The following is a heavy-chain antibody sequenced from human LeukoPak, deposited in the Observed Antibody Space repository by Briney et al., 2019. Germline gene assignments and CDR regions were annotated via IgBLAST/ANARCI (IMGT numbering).Heavy chain of an antibody. CDR1: GGTFSSFP. D-gene: IGHD5-12*01. CDR2: IIPIFGTA. J-gene: IGHJ6*03. CDR3: ASDNLRGYSGYDSPIYYYYYMDV. Sequence: GASVKVSCKASGGTFSSFPISWVRQAPGQGFEWMGGIIPIFGTANYAQKFQGRVTITADESTSTAYMELSSLRSEDTAVYYCASDNLRGYSGYDSPIYYYYYMDVWGKGTTVTISS. V-gene: IGHV1-69*01.